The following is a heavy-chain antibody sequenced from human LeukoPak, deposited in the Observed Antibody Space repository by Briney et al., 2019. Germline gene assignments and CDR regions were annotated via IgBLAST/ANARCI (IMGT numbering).Heavy chain of an antibody. CDR2: IYYSGST. Sequence: PSETLSLTCTVSGGSISSGSYYWSWIRQPPGKGLEWIGYIYYSGSTNYNPSLKSRVTISVDTSKNQFSLKLSSVTAADTAVYYCARLARNQVVARLYYYYMDVWGKGTTVTISS. J-gene: IGHJ6*03. V-gene: IGHV4-61*01. D-gene: IGHD2-21*01. CDR1: GGSISSGSYY. CDR3: ARLARNQVVARLYYYYMDV.